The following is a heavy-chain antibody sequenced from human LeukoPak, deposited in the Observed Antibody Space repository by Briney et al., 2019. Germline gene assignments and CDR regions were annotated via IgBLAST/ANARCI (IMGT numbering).Heavy chain of an antibody. CDR2: ISGSGGST. V-gene: IGHV3-23*01. CDR1: GFTFSSYA. Sequence: GGSLRLSCAASGFTFSSYAMSWVRQAPGKGLEWASAISGSGGSTYYADSVKGRFTISRDNSKNTLYLQMNSLRAEDTAVYYCAAEITRLGYCSGGSCYIDYWGQGTLVTVSS. D-gene: IGHD2-15*01. J-gene: IGHJ4*02. CDR3: AAEITRLGYCSGGSCYIDY.